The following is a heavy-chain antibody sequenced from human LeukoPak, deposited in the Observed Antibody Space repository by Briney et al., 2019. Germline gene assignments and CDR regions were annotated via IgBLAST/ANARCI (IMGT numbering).Heavy chain of an antibody. D-gene: IGHD2-8*01. Sequence: ASVKVSCKASGYTFTSYGIIWVRQAPGQGLEWMGWISPYNGNTNYAQTLQGRVTMTTDTSTSTAYMELRSLRSDDTAVYYCASCHCTNGVCYGECEYFQHWGQGTLVTVSS. V-gene: IGHV1-18*01. CDR3: ASCHCTNGVCYGECEYFQH. CDR1: GYTFTSYG. CDR2: ISPYNGNT. J-gene: IGHJ1*01.